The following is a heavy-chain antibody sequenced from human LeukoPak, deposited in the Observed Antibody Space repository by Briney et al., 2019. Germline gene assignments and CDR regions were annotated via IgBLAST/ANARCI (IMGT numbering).Heavy chain of an antibody. Sequence: GRSLRLSCAASGFTFSSYGMHRVRQAPGKGLEWVAVIWYDGSNKYYADSVKGRFTISRDNSKNTLYLQMNSLRAEDTAVYYCARDKGSSSWYLDYWGQGTLVTVSS. V-gene: IGHV3-33*01. J-gene: IGHJ4*02. D-gene: IGHD6-13*01. CDR3: ARDKGSSSWYLDY. CDR1: GFTFSSYG. CDR2: IWYDGSNK.